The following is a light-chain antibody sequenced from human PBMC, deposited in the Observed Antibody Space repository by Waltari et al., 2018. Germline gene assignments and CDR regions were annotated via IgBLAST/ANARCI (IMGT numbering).Light chain of an antibody. Sequence: IQMTQSPSSLSASVADRVTLTCRASHSISSSLNWYQQKTGKAPKNLIDATCRLHTGVLPMLIVRGSGTDFTLTLRSLHPENFVLYFCQQSYTTPVNFGLGTRLGI. CDR1: HSISSS. CDR3: QQSYTTPVN. V-gene: IGKV1-39*01. J-gene: IGKJ2*01. CDR2: ATC.